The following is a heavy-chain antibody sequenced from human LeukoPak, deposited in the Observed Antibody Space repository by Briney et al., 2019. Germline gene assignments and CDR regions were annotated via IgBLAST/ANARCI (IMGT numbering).Heavy chain of an antibody. J-gene: IGHJ3*02. V-gene: IGHV4-59*01. CDR1: GGSISRYY. Sequence: SETLSLTCTVSGGSISRYYWSWIRQPPGKGLEWIGYIHFSGSTNYNPSLKSRFTISVDTSKNQFSLKLSSVTAADTAVYYCARGKDYYDSSGSPYDALDIWGQGTMVTVSS. CDR2: IHFSGST. D-gene: IGHD3-22*01. CDR3: ARGKDYYDSSGSPYDALDI.